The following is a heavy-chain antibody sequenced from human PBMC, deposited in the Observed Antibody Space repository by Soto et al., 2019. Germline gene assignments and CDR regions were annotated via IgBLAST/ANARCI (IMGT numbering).Heavy chain of an antibody. CDR1: RGTSVDFG. D-gene: IGHD1-1*01. CDR2: ISWNSGSI. J-gene: IGHJ3*02. CDR3: AKAPSLRYWKDAFDI. Sequence: PGVLLRLRWAAARGTSVDFGGRWVRQTPRKGLEWVSGISWNSGSIGYADSVKGRFTISRDNAKNSLYLQMNSLRAEDTALYYCAKAPSLRYWKDAFDIWGQGTMVTVSS. V-gene: IGHV3-9*01.